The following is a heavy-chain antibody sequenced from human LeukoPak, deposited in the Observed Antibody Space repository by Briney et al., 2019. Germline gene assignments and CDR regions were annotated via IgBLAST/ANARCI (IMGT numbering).Heavy chain of an antibody. V-gene: IGHV4-39*07. D-gene: IGHD4-17*01. CDR3: ARGPDYGDVDY. CDR1: GVSISSTTYY. CDR2: IYYSGST. J-gene: IGHJ4*02. Sequence: SETLSLTCTVSGVSISSTTYYWGWIRQPPGKGLEWIGSIYYSGSTYYNPFLKSRVTISVDRSKNQFSLKLTSVTAADTAVYYCARGPDYGDVDYWGQGTLVTVSS.